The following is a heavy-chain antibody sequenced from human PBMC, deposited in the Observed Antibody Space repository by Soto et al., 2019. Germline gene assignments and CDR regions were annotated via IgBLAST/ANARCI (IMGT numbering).Heavy chain of an antibody. CDR3: VMVDNYVTPTPQDV. Sequence: GASVKVSCKASGYIFVNYGIAWVRQAPGQGLEWMGWISPYTGNTHSATKVQGRLTMTTDTSTSTAYMDLGSLTSDDTAVYYCVMVDNYVTPTPQDVWGQGTTVNVSS. V-gene: IGHV1-18*01. CDR1: GYIFVNYG. CDR2: ISPYTGNT. D-gene: IGHD3-16*01. J-gene: IGHJ6*02.